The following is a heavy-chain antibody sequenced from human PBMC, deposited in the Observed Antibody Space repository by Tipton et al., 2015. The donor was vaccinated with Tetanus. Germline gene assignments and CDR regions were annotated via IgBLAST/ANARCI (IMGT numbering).Heavy chain of an antibody. D-gene: IGHD6-19*01. CDR1: GGSFSGYY. V-gene: IGHV4-34*01. CDR2: INPSGRT. J-gene: IGHJ6*02. CDR3: ARGSKCSTAWFPDHYGMDV. Sequence: LRLSCAVYGGSFSGYYWTWIPQPPVKGLEWFGEINPSGRTNYNPSLKSRVTISEDTSKNRVSLKLNSVTAADTAVYYCARGSKCSTAWFPDHYGMDVWGQGTTVTVSS.